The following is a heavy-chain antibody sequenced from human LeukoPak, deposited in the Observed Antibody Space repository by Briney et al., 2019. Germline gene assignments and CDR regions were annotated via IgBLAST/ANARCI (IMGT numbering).Heavy chain of an antibody. J-gene: IGHJ4*02. Sequence: ASVKVSCKASGYTFTSYGISWVRQATGQGLEWMGWMNPNSGNTGYAQKFQGRVTMTRNTSISTAYMELSSLRSEDTAVYYCARGYYYDSSGHYPLRSFDYWGQGTLVTVSS. CDR3: ARGYYYDSSGHYPLRSFDY. CDR1: GYTFTSYG. V-gene: IGHV1-8*02. D-gene: IGHD3-22*01. CDR2: MNPNSGNT.